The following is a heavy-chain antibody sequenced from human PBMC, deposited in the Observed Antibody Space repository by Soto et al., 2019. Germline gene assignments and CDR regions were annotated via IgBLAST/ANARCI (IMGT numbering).Heavy chain of an antibody. J-gene: IGHJ5*02. CDR1: GGSISSYY. V-gene: IGHV4-59*01. Sequence: SETLSLTCTVSGGSISSYYWSWIRQPPGKGLEWIGYIYYSGSTNYNPSLKSRVTISVDTSKNQFSLKLSSVTAADTAVYYCAGGGSSWTQNWFDPWGQGTLVTVSS. D-gene: IGHD6-13*01. CDR2: IYYSGST. CDR3: AGGGSSWTQNWFDP.